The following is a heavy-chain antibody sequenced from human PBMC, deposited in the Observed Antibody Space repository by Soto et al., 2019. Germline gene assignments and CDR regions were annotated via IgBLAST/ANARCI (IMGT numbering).Heavy chain of an antibody. CDR1: GGSASSGSYY. V-gene: IGHV4-61*01. Sequence: SSETLSLTCTVSGGSASSGSYYWRWIRQPPGKGLEWIGYIYYSGSTNYNPSLKSRVTISVVTSKNQFSLKLSSVTAADTAVYYCARPRTVVGASDAFDIWGQGTMVT. CDR2: IYYSGST. D-gene: IGHD3-22*01. CDR3: ARPRTVVGASDAFDI. J-gene: IGHJ3*02.